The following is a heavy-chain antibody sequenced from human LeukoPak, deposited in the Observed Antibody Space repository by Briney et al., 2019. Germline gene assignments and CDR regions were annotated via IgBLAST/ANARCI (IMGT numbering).Heavy chain of an antibody. CDR3: ARDNSIADRGWWFDP. J-gene: IGHJ5*02. V-gene: IGHV1-46*01. CDR2: INPSGSST. Sequence: ASVKVSCKASGYIFTNHYMHWVRQAPGQGLEWMGLINPSGSSTLYAEKFRGRIIMTRDMSTATDYMELSSLRPEDTAVYYCARDNSIADRGWWFDPWGQGTLVTVSS. CDR1: GYIFTNHY. D-gene: IGHD4-23*01.